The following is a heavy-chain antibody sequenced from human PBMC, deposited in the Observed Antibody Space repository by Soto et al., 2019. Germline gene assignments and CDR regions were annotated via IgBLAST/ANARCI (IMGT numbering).Heavy chain of an antibody. CDR2: ISAHNGNT. CDR3: ARGRYGDY. V-gene: IGHV1-18*01. CDR1: GYTFTSYG. Sequence: QVHLVQSGAEVKKPGASVKVSCKASGYTFTSYGITWVRQAPGQGLEWMGWISAHNGNTDYAQKLQGRVIVTRDTSTSPAYMELRSLISDGTAVYYGARGRYGDYWGQGALVTVSS. D-gene: IGHD1-1*01. J-gene: IGHJ4*02.